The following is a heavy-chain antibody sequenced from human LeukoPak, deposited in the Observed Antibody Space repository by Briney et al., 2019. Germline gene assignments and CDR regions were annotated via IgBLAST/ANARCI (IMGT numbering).Heavy chain of an antibody. CDR3: AKDLWKFNIYYYYYGMDV. J-gene: IGHJ6*02. CDR1: GFTFSSYA. V-gene: IGHV3-23*01. CDR2: ISGSGGST. Sequence: PGGSLRLSCAASGFTFSSYAMSWVRQAPGKGLEWVSAISGSGGSTYYADSVKGRFTISRDNSKNTLYLQMNSLRAEDTAVYYCAKDLWKFNIYYYYYGMDVWGQGTTVTVSS. D-gene: IGHD3-3*01.